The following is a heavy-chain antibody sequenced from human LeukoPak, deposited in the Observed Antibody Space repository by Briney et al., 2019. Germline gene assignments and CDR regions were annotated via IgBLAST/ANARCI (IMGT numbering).Heavy chain of an antibody. V-gene: IGHV3-30*18. J-gene: IGHJ6*02. CDR2: ISYDGSNK. Sequence: RSLRLSCAASGFTFSSYGMHWVRQAPGKGLEWVAVISYDGSNKYYADSVKGRFTISRDNSKNTLYLQMNSLRAEDTAVYYCAKDRRYCSGGSCLFYYYGMDVWGQGTTVTVSS. CDR1: GFTFSSYG. D-gene: IGHD2-15*01. CDR3: AKDRRYCSGGSCLFYYYGMDV.